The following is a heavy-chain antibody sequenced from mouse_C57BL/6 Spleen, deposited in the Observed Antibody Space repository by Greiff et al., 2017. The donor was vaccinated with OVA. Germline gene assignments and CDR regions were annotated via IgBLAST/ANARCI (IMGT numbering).Heavy chain of an antibody. D-gene: IGHD2-2*01. V-gene: IGHV1-52*01. CDR1: GYTFTSYW. CDR3: ARDYGCDGFAY. J-gene: IGHJ3*01. Sequence: QVQLQQPGAELVRPGSSVKLSCKASGYTFTSYWMHWVKQRPIQGLEWIGNIDPSDSETHYNQKFKDKATLTVDKSSSTAYMQLSSLTSEDSAVYYCARDYGCDGFAYWGQGTLVTVSA. CDR2: IDPSDSET.